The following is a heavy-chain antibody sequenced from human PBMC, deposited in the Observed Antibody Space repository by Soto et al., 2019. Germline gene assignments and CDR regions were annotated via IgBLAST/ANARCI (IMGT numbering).Heavy chain of an antibody. V-gene: IGHV3-23*01. CDR1: GFTFSSYA. Sequence: EVQLLESGGGLVQPGGSLRLSCGASGFTFSSYAMSWVRQAPGKGLEWVSLISGSGGSTYYADSVKGRFTISGDNSKNTLYLQMNSLRAEDTAVYYCAKDSSGGYSYVMDVWGQGTTVTVSS. CDR3: AKDSSGGYSYVMDV. CDR2: ISGSGGST. J-gene: IGHJ6*02. D-gene: IGHD5-18*01.